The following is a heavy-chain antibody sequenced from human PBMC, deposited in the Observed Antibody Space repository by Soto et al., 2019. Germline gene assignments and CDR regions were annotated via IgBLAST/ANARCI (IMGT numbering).Heavy chain of an antibody. D-gene: IGHD3-10*01. Sequence: GGSLRLSCAASGFTFDDYAMHWVRQAPGKGLEWVSGISWNSGSIGYADSVKGRFTISRDNAKNSLYLQMNSLRAEDTALYYCAKSDFRGSGSYYLALDYWGQGTLVTVSS. CDR1: GFTFDDYA. V-gene: IGHV3-9*01. J-gene: IGHJ4*02. CDR3: AKSDFRGSGSYYLALDY. CDR2: ISWNSGSI.